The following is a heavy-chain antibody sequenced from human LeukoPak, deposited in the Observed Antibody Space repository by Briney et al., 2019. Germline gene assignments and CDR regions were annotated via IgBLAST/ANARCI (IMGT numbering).Heavy chain of an antibody. CDR3: ARPYGDYDFDY. Sequence: GGSLRLSCAASGFTFSSYSMNWVRQAPRKGLEWVSSISSSSSYIYYADSVKGRFTISRDNAKNSLYLQMNSLRAEDTAVYYCARPYGDYDFDYWGQGTLLAGSS. V-gene: IGHV3-21*01. CDR1: GFTFSSYS. J-gene: IGHJ4*02. CDR2: ISSSSSYI. D-gene: IGHD4-17*01.